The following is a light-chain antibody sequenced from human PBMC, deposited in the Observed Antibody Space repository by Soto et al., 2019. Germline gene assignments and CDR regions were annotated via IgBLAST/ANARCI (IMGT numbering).Light chain of an antibody. J-gene: IGLJ1*01. CDR2: EVT. CDR1: SGDVGGYYY. Sequence: QSALTQPPSASGSPGQSVTLSCTGTSGDVGGYYYVSWYQHHPGKVPKLIIYEVTKRPSGVPDRFSGSKSGNTASLTVSGLQAEDEADYYCMSYVGSNIFVFGTGTKLTVL. V-gene: IGLV2-8*01. CDR3: MSYVGSNIFV.